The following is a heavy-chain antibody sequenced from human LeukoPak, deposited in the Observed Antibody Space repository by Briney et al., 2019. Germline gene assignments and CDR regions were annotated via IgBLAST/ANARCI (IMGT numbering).Heavy chain of an antibody. CDR2: ISGSGGDT. D-gene: IGHD2-15*01. V-gene: IGHV3-23*01. Sequence: PGGSLRLSCAASGFTFSNYAMSWVRQAPGKGLEWVSAISGSGGDTYYADSVKGRFTISRDNSKNTLYLHMNSLRAEDTAVYYCAGVAAGSWFDPWGQGTLVTVSS. CDR3: AGVAAGSWFDP. CDR1: GFTFSNYA. J-gene: IGHJ5*02.